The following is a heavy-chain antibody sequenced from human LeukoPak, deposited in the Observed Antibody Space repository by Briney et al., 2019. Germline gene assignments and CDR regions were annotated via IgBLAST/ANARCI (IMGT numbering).Heavy chain of an antibody. CDR3: ARQEISSSYYGLDY. CDR2: INHSGST. J-gene: IGHJ4*02. Sequence: PSETLSLTCTVSGGSISSSSYYWGWIRQPPGKGLEWIGEINHSGSTNYNPSLRSRVTMSLDTSTNQFSLKLSSVTAADTAVYYCARQEISSSYYGLDYWGQGTLVTVSS. D-gene: IGHD6-13*01. V-gene: IGHV4-39*01. CDR1: GGSISSSSYY.